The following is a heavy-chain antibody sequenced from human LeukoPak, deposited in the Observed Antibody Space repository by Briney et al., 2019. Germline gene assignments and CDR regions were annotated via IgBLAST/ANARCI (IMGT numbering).Heavy chain of an antibody. J-gene: IGHJ4*02. CDR3: ARDSSPGYYDYVWGTYPRY. D-gene: IGHD3-16*02. V-gene: IGHV3-7*05. Sequence: PGGSLRLSCAASGFTFSNYWMSWVRQAPGKGLEWVANIMQDGSEKYYVDSVKGRFTISRDNAKSSLFLQMNSLRAEDTAVYYCARDSSPGYYDYVWGTYPRYWGQGTLVTVSS. CDR2: IMQDGSEK. CDR1: GFTFSNYW.